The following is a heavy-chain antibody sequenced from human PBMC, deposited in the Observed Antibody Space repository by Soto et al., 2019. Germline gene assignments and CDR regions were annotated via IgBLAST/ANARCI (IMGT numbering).Heavy chain of an antibody. CDR2: ISGGGGTT. D-gene: IGHD3-9*01. V-gene: IGHV3-23*01. CDR3: ATTVWGITILGGMDV. J-gene: IGHJ6*02. Sequence: EVQLLASGGGLVQPGGSLRLSCAASGCTFSIDALSWVRQAPGKGLEWVSAISGGGGTTYYADSVKGRFTISRDKSKNTLYLQMNSLRAEDTAVYYCATTVWGITILGGMDVWGPGTTVTVSS. CDR1: GCTFSIDA.